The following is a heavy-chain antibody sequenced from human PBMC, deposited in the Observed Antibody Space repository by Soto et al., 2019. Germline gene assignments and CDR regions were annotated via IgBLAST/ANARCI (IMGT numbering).Heavy chain of an antibody. Sequence: GGSLRLSCAASGFTFSGYAMSWVRQAPWKGLEWVSVIHGGGNSAYYADSVKGRFTISRDNSKNTLYLQMSSLRGEDTAVYYCAKSNGASSEDFYYYGMDVWGQGTTVTVSS. CDR1: GFTFSGYA. CDR2: IHGGGNSA. V-gene: IGHV3-23*01. CDR3: AKSNGASSEDFYYYGMDV. D-gene: IGHD4-17*01. J-gene: IGHJ6*02.